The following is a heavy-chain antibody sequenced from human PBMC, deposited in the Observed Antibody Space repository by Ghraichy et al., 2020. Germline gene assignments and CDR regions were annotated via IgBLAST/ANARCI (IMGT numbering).Heavy chain of an antibody. CDR2: IIPIFGTA. CDR3: ARDADFDDSSGQTHPLFDY. V-gene: IGHV1-69*13. D-gene: IGHD3-22*01. Sequence: SVKVSCKASGGTFSSYAISWVRQAPGQGLEWMGGIIPIFGTANYAQKFQGRVTIAADESTSTAYMELSSLRSEDTAVYYCARDADFDDSSGQTHPLFDYWGQGTLVTVSS. CDR1: GGTFSSYA. J-gene: IGHJ4*02.